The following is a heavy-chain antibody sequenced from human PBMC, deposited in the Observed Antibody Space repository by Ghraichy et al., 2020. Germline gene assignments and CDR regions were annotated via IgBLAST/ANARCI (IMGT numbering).Heavy chain of an antibody. J-gene: IGHJ4*02. Sequence: SQTLSLTCAVYGGSFSGYYWSWIRQPPGKGLEWIGEINHSGSTNYNPSLKSRVTISVDTSKNQFSLKLSSVTAADTAVYYCARLTTALSDYWGQGTLVTVSS. CDR1: GGSFSGYY. CDR2: INHSGST. CDR3: ARLTTALSDY. V-gene: IGHV4-34*01. D-gene: IGHD4-11*01.